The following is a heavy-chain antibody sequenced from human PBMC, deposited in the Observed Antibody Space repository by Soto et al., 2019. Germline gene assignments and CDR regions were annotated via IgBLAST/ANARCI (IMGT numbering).Heavy chain of an antibody. V-gene: IGHV3-23*01. J-gene: IGHJ4*02. CDR2: ISGSGGST. CDR1: GFTFSSYA. CDR3: ATAPEYYYGSGSPDY. D-gene: IGHD3-10*01. Sequence: EVQLLESGGGLVQPGGSLRLSCAASGFTFSSYAMSWVRQAPGKGLEWVSAISGSGGSTYYADSVKGRFTISRDNSKNSRNLQMNSLRAEDTDVYYCATAPEYYYGSGSPDYWGQGTLVTVSS.